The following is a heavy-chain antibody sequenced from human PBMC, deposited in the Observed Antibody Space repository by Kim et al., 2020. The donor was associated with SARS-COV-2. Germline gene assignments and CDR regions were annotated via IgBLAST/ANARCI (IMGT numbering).Heavy chain of an antibody. Sequence: SETLSLTCTVSGGSISSSSYYWGWIRQPPGKGLEWIGSIYYSGSTYYNPSLNSRVTISVDTSKNQFSLKLSSVTAADTAVYYCASPYYYGSGFDPWGQGTLVTVSS. CDR1: GGSISSSSYY. V-gene: IGHV4-39*01. CDR2: IYYSGST. J-gene: IGHJ5*02. CDR3: ASPYYYGSGFDP. D-gene: IGHD3-10*01.